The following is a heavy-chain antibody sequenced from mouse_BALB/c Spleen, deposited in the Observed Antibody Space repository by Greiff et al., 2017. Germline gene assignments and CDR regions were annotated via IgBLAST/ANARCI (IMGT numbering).Heavy chain of an antibody. J-gene: IGHJ4*01. V-gene: IGHV3-2*02. CDR1: GYSITSDYA. CDR2: ISYSGST. Sequence: EVQLQESGPGLVKPSQSLSLTCTVTGYSITSDYAWNWIRQFPGNKLEWMGYISYSGSTSYNPSLKSRISITRDTSKNQFFLQLNSVTTEDTATYYCAGGVYDMDYWGQGTSVTVSS. CDR3: AGGVYDMDY.